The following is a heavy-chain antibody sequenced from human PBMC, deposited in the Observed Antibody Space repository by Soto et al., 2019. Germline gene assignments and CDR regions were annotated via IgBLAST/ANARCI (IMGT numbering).Heavy chain of an antibody. D-gene: IGHD3-10*01. CDR3: ARGGTYGVRGVMNP. Sequence: QVQLVQSGAEVQKPGSSVKVSCKASGGTFSSYAISWVRQAPGQGLEWMGGIIPIFGTANYAQKFQGRVTITADKSTSTAYMERSSLRSEDTAVYYCARGGTYGVRGVMNPWGQGTLVTVSS. V-gene: IGHV1-69*06. J-gene: IGHJ5*02. CDR1: GGTFSSYA. CDR2: IIPIFGTA.